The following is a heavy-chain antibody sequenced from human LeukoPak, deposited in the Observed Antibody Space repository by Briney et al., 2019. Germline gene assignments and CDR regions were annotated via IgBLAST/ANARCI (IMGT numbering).Heavy chain of an antibody. D-gene: IGHD2-15*01. CDR2: IRYDGSNK. V-gene: IGHV3-30*02. J-gene: IGHJ4*02. Sequence: PGGSLRLSCAASGFTFSSYGMHWVRQAPGKGLEWVAFIRYDGSNKYYADSVKGRFTISRDNSNNTLYLQMNSLRAEDTAVYYCAKDLSMGYCSGGSCGGIDYWGQGTLVTVSS. CDR3: AKDLSMGYCSGGSCGGIDY. CDR1: GFTFSSYG.